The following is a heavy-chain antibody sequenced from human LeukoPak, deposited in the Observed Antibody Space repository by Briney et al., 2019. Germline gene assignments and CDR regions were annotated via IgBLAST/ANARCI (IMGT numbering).Heavy chain of an antibody. CDR3: ARDPLDPALYYYYGMDV. CDR1: GFTFSSYW. V-gene: IGHV3-7*01. Sequence: QAGGSLRLSCAASGFTFSSYWMSWVRQAPGKGLEWVANIKQDGSEKYYVDSAKGRFTISRDNAKNSLYLQMNSLRAEDTAVYYCARDPLDPALYYYYGMDVWGQGTTVTVSS. J-gene: IGHJ6*02. CDR2: IKQDGSEK. D-gene: IGHD5-18*01.